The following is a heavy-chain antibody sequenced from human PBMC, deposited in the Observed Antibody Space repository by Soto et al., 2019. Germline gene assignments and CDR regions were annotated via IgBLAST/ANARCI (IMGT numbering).Heavy chain of an antibody. Sequence: ASETLSLTCAVYGGSFSGYYWSWIRQPPGKGLEWIGEINHSGSTNYNPSLKSRVTISVDTSKNQFSLKLSSVTAADTAVYYCARGGQGSSWYGRGYGMDVWGQGTTVTVS. J-gene: IGHJ6*02. CDR1: GGSFSGYY. CDR3: ARGGQGSSWYGRGYGMDV. CDR2: INHSGST. D-gene: IGHD6-13*01. V-gene: IGHV4-34*01.